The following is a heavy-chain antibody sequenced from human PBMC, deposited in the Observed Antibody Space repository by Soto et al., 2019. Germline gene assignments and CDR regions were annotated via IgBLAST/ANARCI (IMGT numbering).Heavy chain of an antibody. D-gene: IGHD2-15*01. CDR1: GDSISTVDYF. Sequence: SDTLSLTCSVSGDSISTVDYFWAWIRQPPGQALEYIGYIYKSTTTYYNPSFESRVAISLDTSKSQFSLTVTSVTAADTAVYFCARGRYCLTGRCFPNWFDSWGQGTRVTAPQ. CDR3: ARGRYCLTGRCFPNWFDS. V-gene: IGHV4-30-4*02. J-gene: IGHJ5*01. CDR2: IYKSTTT.